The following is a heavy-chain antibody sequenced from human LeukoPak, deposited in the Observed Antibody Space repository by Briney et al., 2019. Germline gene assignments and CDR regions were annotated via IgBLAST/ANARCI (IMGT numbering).Heavy chain of an antibody. V-gene: IGHV1-18*01. D-gene: IGHD2-2*01. CDR2: ISTYNGNT. CDR1: GYTFTTCG. Sequence: ASVRVSCKASGYTFTTCGISWVRQAPGQGLEWMGWISTYNGNTNYAQKLQGRVTMTTDTSTSTAYMELRSLRSDDTAMYYCARAGCSTSCSLDYWGQGTLVTVSS. J-gene: IGHJ4*02. CDR3: ARAGCSTSCSLDY.